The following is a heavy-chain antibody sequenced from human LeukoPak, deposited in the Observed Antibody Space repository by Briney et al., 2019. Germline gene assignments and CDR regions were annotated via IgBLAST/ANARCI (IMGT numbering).Heavy chain of an antibody. V-gene: IGHV3-21*01. Sequence: PGGSLRLSCAASGFIFSSYSMTWVRQGPGKGLEWVSSISSSSAETYYTDSVRGRFTISRDNAKNSLYLQINNVRAEDTAVYYCARGIAPQTALEDFDVWGQGTTVTVSS. J-gene: IGHJ3*01. D-gene: IGHD6-6*01. CDR2: ISSSSAET. CDR3: ARGIAPQTALEDFDV. CDR1: GFIFSSYS.